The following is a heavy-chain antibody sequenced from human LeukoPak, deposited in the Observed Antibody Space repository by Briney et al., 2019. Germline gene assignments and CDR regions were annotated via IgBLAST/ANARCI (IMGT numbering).Heavy chain of an antibody. D-gene: IGHD1-26*01. CDR3: ALHHGSYYLGRWFDP. CDR2: ISGNGGST. V-gene: IGHV3-23*01. CDR1: GFTFSSYD. Sequence: GGSLRLPCAASGFTFSSYDMSWVRQAPGKGLEWVSGISGNGGSTNYADSVKGRFTISRDYSKNTLYLQMNSLRAEDTAVYYCALHHGSYYLGRWFDPWGQGTLVTV. J-gene: IGHJ5*02.